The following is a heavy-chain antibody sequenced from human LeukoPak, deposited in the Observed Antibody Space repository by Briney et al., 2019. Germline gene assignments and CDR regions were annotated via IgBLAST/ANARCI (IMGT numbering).Heavy chain of an antibody. CDR3: TRRLDYDFWSGYSRTDDAFDI. V-gene: IGHV3-73*01. D-gene: IGHD3-3*01. Sequence: TGGSLRLSCAASGFTFSGSAMHWVRQASGKGLEWLGRIRSRPNSYATTYTASLKGRFTISRNDSKNTAYLQMNSLKTEDTAVYYCTRRLDYDFWSGYSRTDDAFDIWGQGTMVTVSS. CDR2: IRSRPNSYAT. J-gene: IGHJ3*02. CDR1: GFTFSGSA.